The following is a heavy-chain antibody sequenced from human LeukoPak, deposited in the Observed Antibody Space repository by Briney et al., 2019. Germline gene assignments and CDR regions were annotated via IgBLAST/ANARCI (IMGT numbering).Heavy chain of an antibody. CDR2: ISGSGSST. D-gene: IGHD3-16*02. V-gene: IGHV3-23*01. CDR3: AKEHYDYVWGSYRFGSFDY. CDR1: GFTFSSYA. J-gene: IGHJ4*02. Sequence: GGSLRLSCAASGFTFSSYAMSWVRQAPGKGLEWVSAISGSGSSTYYADSVKGRFTISRDNSKNTLYLQMNSLRAEDTAVYYCAKEHYDYVWGSYRFGSFDYWGQGTLVTVSS.